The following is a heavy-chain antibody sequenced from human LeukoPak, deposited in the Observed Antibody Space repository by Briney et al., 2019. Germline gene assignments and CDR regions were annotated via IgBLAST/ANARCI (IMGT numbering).Heavy chain of an antibody. V-gene: IGHV3-23*01. J-gene: IGHJ3*02. CDR1: GFTFSSYA. CDR3: AKGIHPLASPNDAFDI. CDR2: ISGSGGST. Sequence: GGSLRLSCAASGFTFSSYAMSWVRQAPGKGLEWVSAISGSGGSTYYADSVKGRFTISRDNSKNTLYLQMNSLRAEDTAVHYCAKGIHPLASPNDAFDIWGQGTMVTVSS. D-gene: IGHD5-12*01.